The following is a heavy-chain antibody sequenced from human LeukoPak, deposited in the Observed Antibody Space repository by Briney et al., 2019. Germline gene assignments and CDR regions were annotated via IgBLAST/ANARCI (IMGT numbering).Heavy chain of an antibody. J-gene: IGHJ4*02. D-gene: IGHD3-3*01. Sequence: GESLKISCKGSGDSFTSYWIGWVRQMPGKGLEWMGIIYPGDSDTRYSPSLQGQVTISVDTSIGTAYLQWSSLKASDTAIYYCARQNDFRLDYWGQGTLVTVSP. V-gene: IGHV5-51*01. CDR3: ARQNDFRLDY. CDR2: IYPGDSDT. CDR1: GDSFTSYW.